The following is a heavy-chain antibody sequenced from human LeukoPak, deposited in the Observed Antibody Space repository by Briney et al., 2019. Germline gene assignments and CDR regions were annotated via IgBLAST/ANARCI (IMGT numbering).Heavy chain of an antibody. J-gene: IGHJ4*02. V-gene: IGHV1-69*01. CDR1: GGTYSSYA. CDR2: IIPIFGTA. D-gene: IGHD3-22*01. CDR3: ARDLYDSSGYSQY. Sequence: SVKVSCKASGGTYSSYAISWVRQAPGQGLEWMGGIIPIFGTANYAQKFQGRVTITADESTSTAYMELSSLRSEDTAVYYCARDLYDSSGYSQYWGQGTLVTVSS.